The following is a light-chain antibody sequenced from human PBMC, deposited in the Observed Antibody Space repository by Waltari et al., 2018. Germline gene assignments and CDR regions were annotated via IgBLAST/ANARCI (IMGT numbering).Light chain of an antibody. CDR2: TAS. CDR3: QQLNSYPLT. Sequence: DIQLTQSPSFLSASVGDRVTITCRASQDISSYLSWYQQKPGKAPNLLIYTASTLQSGVPSRFSGSRSGTEFILTISSLQPEDFATYYCQQLNSYPLTFGQGTRLDIK. V-gene: IGKV1-9*01. J-gene: IGKJ5*01. CDR1: QDISSY.